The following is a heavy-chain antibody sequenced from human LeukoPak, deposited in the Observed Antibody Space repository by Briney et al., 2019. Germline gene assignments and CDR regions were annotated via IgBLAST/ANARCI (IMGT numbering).Heavy chain of an antibody. CDR1: GGSISSSRYY. D-gene: IGHD3-16*01. CDR2: IHYSGST. Sequence: ASETLSLTCTVSGGSISSSRYYWGWIRQPPGKGLEWIGSIHYSGSTYYNPSLKSRVTVSVDTSENQFSLKLSSVTAADTAVYYCAGGRPDLGDAFDIWGQGTLVTVSS. V-gene: IGHV4-39*07. CDR3: AGGRPDLGDAFDI. J-gene: IGHJ3*02.